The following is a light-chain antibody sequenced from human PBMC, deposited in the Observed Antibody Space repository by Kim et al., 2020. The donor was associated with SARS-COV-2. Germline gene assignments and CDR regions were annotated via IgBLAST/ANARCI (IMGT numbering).Light chain of an antibody. CDR1: KLGDKY. CDR3: QAWDSSTVV. CDR2: QDS. J-gene: IGLJ2*01. V-gene: IGLV3-1*01. Sequence: SSELTQPPSVSVSPGQTASITCPGDKLGDKYACWYQQKPGQSPVLVIYQDSKRPSGIPERFSGSNSGNTATLTISGTQAMDEADYYCQAWDSSTVVFGGGTQLTVL.